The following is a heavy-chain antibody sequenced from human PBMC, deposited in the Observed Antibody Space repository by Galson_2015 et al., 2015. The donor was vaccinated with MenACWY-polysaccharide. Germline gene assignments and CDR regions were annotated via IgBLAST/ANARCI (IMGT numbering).Heavy chain of an antibody. D-gene: IGHD6-13*01. CDR3: AKGLQAGGWSSYCDR. J-gene: IGHJ5*02. Sequence: SLRLSCAASGFTFSNSAMTWVRQAPGKGLEWVSSFDGSGGHPYYADSVRGRFAVSRDDSKNTLYLEMNSLRVDDTAVYYCAKGLQAGGWSSYCDRWSQETRIIVSS. CDR2: FDGSGGHP. CDR1: GFTFSNSA. V-gene: IGHV3-23*01.